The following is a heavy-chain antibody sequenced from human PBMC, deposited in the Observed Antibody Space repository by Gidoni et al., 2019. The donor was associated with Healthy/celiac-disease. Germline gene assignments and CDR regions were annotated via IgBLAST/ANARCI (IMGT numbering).Heavy chain of an antibody. Sequence: QVQLVESGGGVVQPGRSLRLSCAASGFTFSSYAMHWVRQAPGKGLEWVAVISYDGSNKYYADSVKGRFTISRDNSKNTLYLQMNSLRAEDTAVYYCARALGYCSSTSCYTVYYYYGMDVWGQGTTVTVSS. CDR2: ISYDGSNK. V-gene: IGHV3-30*01. D-gene: IGHD2-2*02. CDR1: GFTFSSYA. J-gene: IGHJ6*02. CDR3: ARALGYCSSTSCYTVYYYYGMDV.